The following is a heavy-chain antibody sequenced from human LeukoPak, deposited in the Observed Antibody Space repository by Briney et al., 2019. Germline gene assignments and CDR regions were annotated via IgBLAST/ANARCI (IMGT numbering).Heavy chain of an antibody. CDR1: GYTFTSYD. D-gene: IGHD2-2*01. CDR3: ARGRGSVPAANYYMDV. J-gene: IGHJ6*03. Sequence: ASVKVSCKASGYTFTSYDINWVRQATGQGLEWMGWMNPNSGNTGYAQKFQGRVTMTRNTSISTAYMELSSLRSEDTAVYYCARGRGSVPAANYYMDVWGKGTTVTVSS. V-gene: IGHV1-8*01. CDR2: MNPNSGNT.